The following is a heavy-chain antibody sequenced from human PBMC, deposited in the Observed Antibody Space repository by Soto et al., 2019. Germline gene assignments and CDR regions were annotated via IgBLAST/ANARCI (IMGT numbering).Heavy chain of an antibody. Sequence: GKGLEWVAVRSYDGSNKSYADSVKGRFTISRDNSKNTLYLQMNSLRAEDTAVYYCVIFFQAEDDIRDSSAVSAFLLNRSSDL. CDR3: VIFFQAEDDIRDSSAVSAFLLNRSSDL. J-gene: IGHJ2*01. V-gene: IGHV3-30-3*01. D-gene: IGHD3-9*01. CDR2: RSYDGSNK.